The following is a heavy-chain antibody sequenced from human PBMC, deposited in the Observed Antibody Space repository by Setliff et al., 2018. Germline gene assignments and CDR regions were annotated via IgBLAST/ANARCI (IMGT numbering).Heavy chain of an antibody. CDR1: GFTFSDYY. J-gene: IGHJ4*02. D-gene: IGHD6-19*01. Sequence: KLGGSLRLSCAASGFTFSDYYMSWIRQAPGKGLEWVSYISSSGSTIYYADSVKGRFTISRDNAKNSLYLQMNSLRAEDTAVYYCARDPPPGYSSGPLLGWGQGTLVTVSS. V-gene: IGHV3-11*04. CDR2: ISSSGSTI. CDR3: ARDPPPGYSSGPLLG.